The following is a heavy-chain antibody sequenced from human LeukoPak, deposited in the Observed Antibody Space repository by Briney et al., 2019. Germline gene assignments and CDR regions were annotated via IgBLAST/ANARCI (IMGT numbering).Heavy chain of an antibody. D-gene: IGHD3-3*01. Sequence: GGSLRLSCTASGFTFGDYAMSWFRQAPGKGLEWVSYISSSSTIYYADSVKGRFTISRDNAKNSLYLQMNSLRAEDTAVYYCARGIRSITIFGVVSSYWGQGTLVTVSS. J-gene: IGHJ4*02. V-gene: IGHV3-69-1*01. CDR1: GFTFGDYA. CDR2: ISSSSTI. CDR3: ARGIRSITIFGVVSSY.